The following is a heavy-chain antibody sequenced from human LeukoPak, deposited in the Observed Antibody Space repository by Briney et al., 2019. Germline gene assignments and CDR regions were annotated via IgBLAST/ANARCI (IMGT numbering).Heavy chain of an antibody. J-gene: IGHJ4*02. CDR1: GGSFSGYY. V-gene: IGHV4-34*01. CDR2: INHSGST. Sequence: SETLSLTCAVYGGSFSGYYWSWIRQPPGKGLEWIGEINHSGSTNYNPSLKSRVTISVDTSKNQFSLKLSSVTAADTAVYYCAGTLRVVAAMAYWGQGTLVTVSS. CDR3: AGTLRVVAAMAY. D-gene: IGHD2-15*01.